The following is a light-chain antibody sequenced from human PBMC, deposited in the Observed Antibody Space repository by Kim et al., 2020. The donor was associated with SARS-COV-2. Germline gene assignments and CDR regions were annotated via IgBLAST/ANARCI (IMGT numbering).Light chain of an antibody. CDR1: SSNIGAGYD. CDR2: SKT. V-gene: IGLV1-40*01. Sequence: QSVTIACTGSSSNIGAGYDVHWYQQLPGTAPKLLIYSKTNRPSGVPDRFSGSKSGTSASLAITGLQAEDEADYYCQSHDSSLSGRVFGGGTQLTVL. CDR3: QSHDSSLSGRV. J-gene: IGLJ3*02.